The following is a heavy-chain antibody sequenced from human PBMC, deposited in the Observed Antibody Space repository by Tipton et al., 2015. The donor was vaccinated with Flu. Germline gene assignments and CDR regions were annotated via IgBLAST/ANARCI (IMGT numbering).Heavy chain of an antibody. D-gene: IGHD5-18*01. J-gene: IGHJ6*02. Sequence: SLRLSCTASGFTFGDYAMSWVRLAPGKGLEWVGLIRSKAYGGTTEYAASVKGRFTISRDDSKSIAYLQMNSLKTEDTAVYYCTRESVDTDYYYYGMDGWGQGTTVTVSS. CDR2: IRSKAYGGTT. V-gene: IGHV3-49*04. CDR3: TRESVDTDYYYYGMDG. CDR1: GFTFGDYA.